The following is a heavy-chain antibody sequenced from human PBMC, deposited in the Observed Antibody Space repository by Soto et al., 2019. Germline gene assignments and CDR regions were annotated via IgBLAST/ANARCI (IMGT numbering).Heavy chain of an antibody. Sequence: ASVKVSCKASGYTFTSYAMHWVRQAPGQRLEWMGWINAGNGNTKYSQKFQGRVTITRDTSASTAYMELSSLRSEDTAVYYCATPWGTVISDAFDIWGQGTMVTVSS. D-gene: IGHD4-17*01. V-gene: IGHV1-3*01. CDR2: INAGNGNT. J-gene: IGHJ3*02. CDR3: ATPWGTVISDAFDI. CDR1: GYTFTSYA.